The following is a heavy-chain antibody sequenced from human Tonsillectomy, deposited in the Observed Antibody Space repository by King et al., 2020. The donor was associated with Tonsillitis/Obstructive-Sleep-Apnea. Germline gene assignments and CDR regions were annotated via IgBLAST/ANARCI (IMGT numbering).Heavy chain of an antibody. CDR3: ARVSYCRSTSCPFRYFDY. D-gene: IGHD2-2*01. Sequence: VQLQQWGVGLLKPSETLSLTCAVYGVSFSGYYWSWIRQPPGKGLEWIGDINHSGSTNYNPSLKSRVTISVDTSKNQFSLKLNSVTAADTAVYYCARVSYCRSTSCPFRYFDYWGQGTLVTVSS. CDR2: INHSGST. CDR1: GVSFSGYY. V-gene: IGHV4-34*01. J-gene: IGHJ4*02.